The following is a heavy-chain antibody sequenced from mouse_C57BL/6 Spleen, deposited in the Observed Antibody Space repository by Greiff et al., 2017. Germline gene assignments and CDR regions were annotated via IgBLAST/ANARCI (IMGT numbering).Heavy chain of an antibody. CDR1: GFTFSDYG. CDR2: IRSGSSTN. CDR3: ARPITTVVATRAMDY. D-gene: IGHD1-1*01. V-gene: IGHV5-17*01. Sequence: EVQLVESGGGLVKPGGSLKLSCAASGFTFSDYGMHWVRQAPEKGLEWVAYIRSGSSTNYYADTVKGRFTISRDNAKNTLFLQMTSLRSEDTAMYYCARPITTVVATRAMDYWGQGTSVTVSS. J-gene: IGHJ4*01.